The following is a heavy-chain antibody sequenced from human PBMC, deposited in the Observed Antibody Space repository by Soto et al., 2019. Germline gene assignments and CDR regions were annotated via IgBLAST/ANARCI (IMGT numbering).Heavy chain of an antibody. Sequence: GASVKVSCKASGYTFTSYAMHWVRQAPGQRLEWMGWINAGNGNTKYSQKFQGRVTITRDTSASTAYMEPSSLRSEDTAVYYCARGAMRQQLSYYGMDVWGQGTTVTVSS. CDR1: GYTFTSYA. D-gene: IGHD6-13*01. CDR3: ARGAMRQQLSYYGMDV. CDR2: INAGNGNT. V-gene: IGHV1-3*01. J-gene: IGHJ6*02.